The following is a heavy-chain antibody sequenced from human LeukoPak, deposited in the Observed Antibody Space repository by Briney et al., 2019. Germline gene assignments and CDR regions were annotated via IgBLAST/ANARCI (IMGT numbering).Heavy chain of an antibody. CDR1: GGSISTSNYY. CDR3: ARGRNSGSYYDWFDP. V-gene: IGHV4-39*07. J-gene: IGHJ5*02. D-gene: IGHD1-26*01. CDR2: IYYSGST. Sequence: PSETLSLTCTVSGGSISTSNYYWGWIRQPPGKGLEWIGSIYYSGSTYYNPSLKSRVTISVDTSKNQFSLKLSSVTAADTAVYYCARGRNSGSYYDWFDPWGQGTLVTVSS.